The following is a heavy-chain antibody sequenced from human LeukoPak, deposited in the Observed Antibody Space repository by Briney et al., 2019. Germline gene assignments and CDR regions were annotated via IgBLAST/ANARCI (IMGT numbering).Heavy chain of an antibody. CDR1: GFTFSSYA. CDR2: ISYDGSNK. V-gene: IGHV3-30-3*01. Sequence: GRSLRLSCAASGFTFSSYAMHWVRQAPGKGLEWVAVISYDGSNKYYADSVKGRFTISRDNSKNTLYLQMNSLRAEDTAVYYCARAKWLHIDYWGQGTLVTVSS. D-gene: IGHD3-22*01. J-gene: IGHJ4*02. CDR3: ARAKWLHIDY.